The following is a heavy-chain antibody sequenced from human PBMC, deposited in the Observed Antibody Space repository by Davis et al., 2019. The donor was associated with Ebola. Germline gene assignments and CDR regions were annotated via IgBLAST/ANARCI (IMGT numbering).Heavy chain of an antibody. CDR3: ARRDSSYNWFDP. J-gene: IGHJ5*02. V-gene: IGHV4-4*07. Sequence: SETLSLTCTVPGGSISSYSWSWIRQPAGKGLEWIGRIYTSGSTNYNPSLKSRVTMSVDTSKNQFSLKLSSVTAADTAVYYCARRDSSYNWFDPWGQGTLVTVSS. CDR1: GGSISSYS. D-gene: IGHD2-15*01. CDR2: IYTSGST.